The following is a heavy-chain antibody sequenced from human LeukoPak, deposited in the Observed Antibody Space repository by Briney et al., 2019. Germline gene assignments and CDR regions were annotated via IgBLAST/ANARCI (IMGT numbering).Heavy chain of an antibody. Sequence: GASVKVSCKASGYTFIDYYMHWVRQAPGQGLEWMGWINPNSGDTSYTQKFQGRVTMTRDKSISTAYMDLSRLTSDDTAVYYCARGRDVGDELSRLFDFWGQGALVTVSS. CDR3: ARGRDVGDELSRLFDF. D-gene: IGHD2-21*02. CDR1: GYTFIDYY. CDR2: INPNSGDT. J-gene: IGHJ4*02. V-gene: IGHV1-2*02.